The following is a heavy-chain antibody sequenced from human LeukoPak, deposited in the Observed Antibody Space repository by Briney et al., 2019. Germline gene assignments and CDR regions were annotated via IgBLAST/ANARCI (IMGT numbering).Heavy chain of an antibody. CDR2: INHGGST. CDR3: ARCKYYGSGSYYRGPSDY. J-gene: IGHJ4*02. V-gene: IGHV4-34*01. Sequence: PSETLSLTCTVSGGSISSYYWSWIRQPPGKGLEWIGEINHGGSTNYNPSLKSRVTISVDTSKNQFSLKLSSVTAADTAVYYCARCKYYGSGSYYRGPSDYWGQGTLVTVSS. CDR1: GGSISSYY. D-gene: IGHD3-10*01.